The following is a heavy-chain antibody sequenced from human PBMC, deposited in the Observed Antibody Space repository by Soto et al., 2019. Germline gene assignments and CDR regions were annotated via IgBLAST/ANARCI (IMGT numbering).Heavy chain of an antibody. CDR3: ARAVVVVVAATSFDY. J-gene: IGHJ4*02. V-gene: IGHV4-34*01. CDR1: GGSFSGYY. D-gene: IGHD2-15*01. Sequence: SETLSLTCVVSGGSFSGYYWNWIRQPPGKGLEWIGEINHSGSTNYNPSLKSRVTISVDTSKNQFSLKLSSVTAADTAVYYCARAVVVVVAATSFDYWGQGTLVTVSS. CDR2: INHSGST.